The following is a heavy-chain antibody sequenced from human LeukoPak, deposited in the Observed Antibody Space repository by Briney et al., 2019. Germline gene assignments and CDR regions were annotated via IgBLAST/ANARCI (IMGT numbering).Heavy chain of an antibody. V-gene: IGHV1-2*06. Sequence: ASVKVPCKASGYTFTGYYMHWVRQAPGQGLEWMGRINPNSGGTNYAQKFQGRVTMTRDTSISTAYMELSRLRSDDTAVYYCARVSSGWYYFDYWGQGTLVTVSS. CDR3: ARVSSGWYYFDY. J-gene: IGHJ4*02. CDR1: GYTFTGYY. CDR2: INPNSGGT. D-gene: IGHD6-19*01.